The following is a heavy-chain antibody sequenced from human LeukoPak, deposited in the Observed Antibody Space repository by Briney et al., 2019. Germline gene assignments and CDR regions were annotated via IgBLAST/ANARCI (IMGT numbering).Heavy chain of an antibody. V-gene: IGHV3-7*01. Sequence: GGSLRLSCAASGFTFSNYWMSWVRQAPGKGLEWVANIKQDGSDKTYVDSVKGRFTISRDNAKNSLYLQMNSLRAEDTAVYYCAELGITMIGGVWGKGTTVTISS. D-gene: IGHD3-10*02. CDR3: AELGITMIGGV. CDR1: GFTFSNYW. CDR2: IKQDGSDK. J-gene: IGHJ6*04.